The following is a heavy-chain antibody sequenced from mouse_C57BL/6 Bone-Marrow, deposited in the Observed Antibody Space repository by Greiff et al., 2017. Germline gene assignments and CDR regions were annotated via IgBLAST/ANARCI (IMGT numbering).Heavy chain of an antibody. CDR3: ARSERNYYAMDY. CDR2: INPNNGGT. V-gene: IGHV1-18*01. J-gene: IGHJ4*01. Sequence: EVQLQQSGPELVKPGASVKIPCKASGYTFTDYNMDWVKQSHGKSLEWIGDINPNNGGTIYNQKFKGKATLTVDKSSSTAYMELRSLTSEDTAVYYCARSERNYYAMDYWGQGTSVTVSS. CDR1: GYTFTDYN.